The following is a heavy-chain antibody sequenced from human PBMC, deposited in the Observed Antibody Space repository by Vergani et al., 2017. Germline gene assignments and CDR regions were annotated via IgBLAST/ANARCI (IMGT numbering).Heavy chain of an antibody. Sequence: QMQLVQSGPEVKKPGTSVKVSCKASGFTFTSSAVQWVRQARGQRLEWIGWIVVGSGNTNSAQKCQERVTITRDMSTSTAYMELSSLRSEDTAVYYCARDRRITIFGVVIGEGDDAFDIWGQGTMVTVSS. D-gene: IGHD3-3*01. CDR3: ARDRRITIFGVVIGEGDDAFDI. CDR2: IVVGSGNT. V-gene: IGHV1-58*01. CDR1: GFTFTSSA. J-gene: IGHJ3*02.